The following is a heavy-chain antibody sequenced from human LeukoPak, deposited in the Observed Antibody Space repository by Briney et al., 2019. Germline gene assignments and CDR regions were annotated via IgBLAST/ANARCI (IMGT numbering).Heavy chain of an antibody. CDR3: ARDRNEKWEPNNWFDP. D-gene: IGHD1-26*01. CDR2: IYYSGST. J-gene: IGHJ5*02. CDR1: GGSISSSSYY. Sequence: SETLSLTCTVSGGSISSSSYYWGWIRQPPGKGLEWIGSIYYSGSTYYNPSLKSRVTISVDTSKNQFSLKLSSVTAADTAVYYCARDRNEKWEPNNWFDPWGQGTLATVSS. V-gene: IGHV4-39*07.